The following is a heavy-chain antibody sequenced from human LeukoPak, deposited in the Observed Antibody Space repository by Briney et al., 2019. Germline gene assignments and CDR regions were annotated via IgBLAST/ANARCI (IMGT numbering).Heavy chain of an antibody. CDR3: ARGKRYSGSRGAFDI. CDR1: GFTFSSYD. V-gene: IGHV3-13*01. J-gene: IGHJ3*02. D-gene: IGHD1-26*01. Sequence: GGSLRLSCAASGFTFSSYDMHWVRQATGGGLEWVSVIGTAGDTYYPGSVKGRFTISRDNAKNSLYLQMNSLRAGDTAVYYWARGKRYSGSRGAFDIWGQGTMVSVSS. CDR2: IGTAGDT.